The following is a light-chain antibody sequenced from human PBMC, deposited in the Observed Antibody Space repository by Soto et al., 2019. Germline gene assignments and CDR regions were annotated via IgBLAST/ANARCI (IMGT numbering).Light chain of an antibody. CDR1: STDVGGYNY. J-gene: IGLJ1*01. V-gene: IGLV2-14*01. Sequence: QSALTQPASVSGSPGQSITISCTGTSTDVGGYNYVSWYQQHPGKAPKLMISDVSNRPSGVSIRFSGSKSGNTASLTISGLQAEDEADYYCNSYSSSTTLYLFGTGTKLTVI. CDR3: NSYSSSTTLYL. CDR2: DVS.